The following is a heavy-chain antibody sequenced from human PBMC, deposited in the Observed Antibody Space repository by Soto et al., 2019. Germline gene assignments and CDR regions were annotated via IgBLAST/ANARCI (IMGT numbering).Heavy chain of an antibody. Sequence: GGFLRLSCAAFGFTFSRSAVSWVRQAPGKGLEWVSAISGSGGSTYFRDTVRGRFTISRDNSKNTLYLQMDSLRAEDTAVYYCAKDSISSDGGYYLYYFDSWGQGTLVTVSS. V-gene: IGHV3-23*01. J-gene: IGHJ4*02. CDR1: GFTFSRSA. CDR2: ISGSGGST. CDR3: AKDSISSDGGYYLYYFDS. D-gene: IGHD3-22*01.